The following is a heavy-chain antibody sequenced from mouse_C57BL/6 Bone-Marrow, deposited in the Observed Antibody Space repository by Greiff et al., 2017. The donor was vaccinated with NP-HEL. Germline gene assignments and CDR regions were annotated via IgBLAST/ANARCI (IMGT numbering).Heavy chain of an antibody. J-gene: IGHJ1*03. CDR2: IYPRDGST. Sequence: VQLQQSGPELVKPGASVKLSCKASGYTFTSYDINWVKQRPGQGLAWIGWIYPRDGSTKYNEKFTGTATLTVDTSSSTAYMERHSLTSEDSAVYLCARSVITTGWYFDVWGTGTTVTVSS. D-gene: IGHD1-1*01. CDR3: ARSVITTGWYFDV. CDR1: GYTFTSYD. V-gene: IGHV1-85*01.